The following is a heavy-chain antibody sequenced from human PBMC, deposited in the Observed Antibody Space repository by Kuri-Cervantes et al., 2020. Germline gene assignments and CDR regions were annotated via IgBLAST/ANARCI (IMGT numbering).Heavy chain of an antibody. CDR2: ISYDGSNK. CDR1: GFTFSSYA. Sequence: LSHTCAASGFTFSSYAMHWVRQAPGKGLEWVAVISYDGSNKYYADSVKGRFTISRDNSKNTLYLQMNSLRAEDTAVYYCASTKQAFTLPNWFDPWGQGTLVTVSS. J-gene: IGHJ5*02. D-gene: IGHD1-26*01. CDR3: ASTKQAFTLPNWFDP. V-gene: IGHV3-30-3*01.